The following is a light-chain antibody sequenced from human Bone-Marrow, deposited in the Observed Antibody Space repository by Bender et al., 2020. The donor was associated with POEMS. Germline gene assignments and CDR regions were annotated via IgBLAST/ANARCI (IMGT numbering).Light chain of an antibody. CDR1: QLGDQY. V-gene: IGLV3-1*01. J-gene: IGLJ2*01. CDR3: QAWDTGSVV. Sequence: SYGLTQPPSVSVSPGHTANITCSGDQLGDQYASWYQLKPGQSPVLVIYEDNKRPSGIPERFSGYNSENIATLTISGTQALDEADYYCQAWDTGSVVFGGGTKLTVL. CDR2: EDN.